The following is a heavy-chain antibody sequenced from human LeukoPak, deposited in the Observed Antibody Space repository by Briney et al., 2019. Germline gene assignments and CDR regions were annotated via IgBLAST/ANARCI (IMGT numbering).Heavy chain of an antibody. Sequence: SETLSLTCTVSGGSISSSTYYWGWIRQPPGKGLEWIGSIYYSGSTYYNPSLKSRVTISVDRSKNQFSLKLSSVTAADTAVYYCARGYCSGGSCYSSYYYSYMDVWGKGTTVTVSS. CDR3: ARGYCSGGSCYSSYYYSYMDV. V-gene: IGHV4-39*07. D-gene: IGHD2-15*01. CDR2: IYYSGST. J-gene: IGHJ6*03. CDR1: GGSISSSTYY.